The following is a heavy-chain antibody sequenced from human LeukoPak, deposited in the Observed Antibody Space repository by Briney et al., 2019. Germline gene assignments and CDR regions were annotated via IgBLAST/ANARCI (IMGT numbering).Heavy chain of an antibody. V-gene: IGHV3-33*01. CDR3: ARQYYYDTSGYDAFDI. CDR2: ICYDGSKK. Sequence: HPGRSLRPSCAASGFTSSSYGTHWVRQAPGRGLEWVAVICYDGSKKYYADSVKGRFTISRDNSKTTLCLQMNSLRAEDTAVYYCARQYYYDTSGYDAFDIWGQGTMVTVSS. CDR1: GFTSSSYG. D-gene: IGHD3-22*01. J-gene: IGHJ3*02.